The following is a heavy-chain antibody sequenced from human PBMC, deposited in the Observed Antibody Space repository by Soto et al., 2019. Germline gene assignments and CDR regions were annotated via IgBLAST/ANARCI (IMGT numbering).Heavy chain of an antibody. CDR1: GFTFSSYS. CDR2: ISSDGSTT. J-gene: IGHJ4*02. D-gene: IGHD3-16*01. Sequence: RLSCAASGFTFSSYSLHWVRQAPGKGLEWVAVISSDGSTTYYADSVKGRFTVSRDNSRNTLYLKMNSLRTDDTAVYYGAGGGGSLNPGFDLWGQGTLVTVSS. V-gene: IGHV3-30*04. CDR3: AGGGGSLNPGFDL.